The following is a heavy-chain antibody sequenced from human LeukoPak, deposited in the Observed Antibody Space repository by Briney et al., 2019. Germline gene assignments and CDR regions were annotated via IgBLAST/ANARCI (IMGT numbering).Heavy chain of an antibody. D-gene: IGHD3-10*01. CDR3: ARDYGSGSYYNVENWFDP. Sequence: GGSLRLSCAASGFTFSSYSMNWVRQAPGKGLEWVSSISSSSSYIYYADSVKGRFTISRDNAKNSLYLQMNSLRAEDTAVYYCARDYGSGSYYNVENWFDPWGQGTLVTVSS. V-gene: IGHV3-21*01. CDR1: GFTFSSYS. CDR2: ISSSSSYI. J-gene: IGHJ5*02.